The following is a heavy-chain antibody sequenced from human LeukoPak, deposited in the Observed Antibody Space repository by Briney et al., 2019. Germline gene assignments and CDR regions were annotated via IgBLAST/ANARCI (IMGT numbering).Heavy chain of an antibody. CDR1: GGSFSSGSYY. J-gene: IGHJ3*02. CDR2: IYYSGST. V-gene: IGHV4-61*01. CDR3: AATLGPNYDILAGFDAFDI. Sequence: SETLSLTCTVSGGSFSSGSYYWSWIRQPPGTGLEWIGYIYYSGSTNYNPSLKSRVTISVDTSKNQFSLKLSSVAAADPAVYYCAATLGPNYDILAGFDAFDIWGQGTMVTVSS. D-gene: IGHD3-9*01.